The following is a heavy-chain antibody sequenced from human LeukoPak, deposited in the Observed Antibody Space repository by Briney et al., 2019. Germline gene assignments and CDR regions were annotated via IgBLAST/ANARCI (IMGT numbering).Heavy chain of an antibody. CDR3: ATTNDGGGYQWGDFFDF. V-gene: IGHV1-69*04. Sequence: SVKVSCKASGGTSNSHAISWVRQAPGQGLEWMGRIIPNLGTTNRAQNFQDRVTLTADKSTNTAYMELTSLTSDDMAVYYCATTNDGGGYQWGDFFDFWGQGTLVTVSS. CDR1: GGTSNSHA. CDR2: IIPNLGTT. J-gene: IGHJ4*02. D-gene: IGHD3-22*01.